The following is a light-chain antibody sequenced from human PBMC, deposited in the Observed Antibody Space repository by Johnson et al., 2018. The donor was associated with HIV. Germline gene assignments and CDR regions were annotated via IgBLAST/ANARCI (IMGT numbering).Light chain of an antibody. J-gene: IGLJ1*01. CDR1: SSNIGNNY. Sequence: QSILTQPPSVSAAPGQKVTISCSGSSSNIGNNYVSWYQQFQGTAPKLLIYENNKRPSGIPDRFSGSKSGTSATLGITGLQTGDEADYYCGTWDSSLSAAFGTGTKVTVL. V-gene: IGLV1-51*02. CDR3: GTWDSSLSAA. CDR2: ENN.